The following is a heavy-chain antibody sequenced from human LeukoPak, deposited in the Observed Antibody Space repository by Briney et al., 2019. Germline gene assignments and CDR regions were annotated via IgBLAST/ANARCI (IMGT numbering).Heavy chain of an antibody. CDR3: ARDRSGYGVDY. CDR2: IYYSGST. J-gene: IGHJ4*02. Sequence: SETLSLTCTVSGGSISSYYWSWIRQPPGQGLEWIGYIYYSGSTNYNPSLKSRVTISVDTSKNQFSLKLSSVTAADTAVYYCARDRSGYGVDYWGQGTLVTVSS. CDR1: GGSISSYY. V-gene: IGHV4-59*01. D-gene: IGHD5-12*01.